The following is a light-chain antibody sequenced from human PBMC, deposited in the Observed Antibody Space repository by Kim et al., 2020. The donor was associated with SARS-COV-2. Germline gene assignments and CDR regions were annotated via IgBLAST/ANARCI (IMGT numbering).Light chain of an antibody. CDR1: QSVSSY. V-gene: IGKV3-11*01. J-gene: IGKJ5*01. CDR2: DAS. CDR3: HQRSNWPTIT. Sequence: APGERATRSCRASQSVSSYLAWYQQKPGQAPRLLIYDASIRATGVPARFSGSGSGTDFTLTISSLEPEDFALYYCHQRSNWPTITFGQGTRLEIK.